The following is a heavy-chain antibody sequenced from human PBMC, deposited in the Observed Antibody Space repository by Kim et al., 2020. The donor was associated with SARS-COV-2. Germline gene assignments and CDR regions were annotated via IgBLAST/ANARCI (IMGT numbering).Heavy chain of an antibody. CDR1: GGTFSSYA. V-gene: IGHV1-69*13. CDR3: ARGGRGGSYFDY. Sequence: SVKVSCKASGGTFSSYAISWVRQAPGQGLEWMGGIIPIFGTANYAQKFQGRVTITADESTSTAYMELSSLRSEDTAVYYCARGGRGGSYFDYWGQGTLVTVSS. CDR2: IIPIFGTA. D-gene: IGHD1-26*01. J-gene: IGHJ4*02.